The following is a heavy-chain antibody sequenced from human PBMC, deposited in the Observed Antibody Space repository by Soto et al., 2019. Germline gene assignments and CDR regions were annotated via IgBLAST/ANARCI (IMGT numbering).Heavy chain of an antibody. CDR1: AFSSHHHA. D-gene: IGHD3-16*01. J-gene: IGHJ6*02. V-gene: IGHV3-9*02. Sequence: GGSLRLSCVASAFSSHHHAIHWVRQGPGKGLEWVSGIHWNNGATGYADSVKGRFTIFKDNVKNSVYLQMNSLRTDDTAFYYCTEDILPGGADVWGQGTTVTVSS. CDR2: IHWNNGAT. CDR3: TEDILPGGADV.